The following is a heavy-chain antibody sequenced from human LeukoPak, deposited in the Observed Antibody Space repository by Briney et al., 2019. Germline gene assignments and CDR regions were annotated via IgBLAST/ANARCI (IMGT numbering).Heavy chain of an antibody. V-gene: IGHV1-69*04. CDR2: IIPILGIA. CDR3: AREATTVTIDY. Sequence: GASVKVSCKASGGTFSSYAISWVRQAPGQGLGWMGRIIPILGIANYAQKFQGRVTITADKSTSTAYMELSSLRSEDTAVYYCAREATTVTIDYWGQGTLVTVSS. J-gene: IGHJ4*02. CDR1: GGTFSSYA. D-gene: IGHD4-17*01.